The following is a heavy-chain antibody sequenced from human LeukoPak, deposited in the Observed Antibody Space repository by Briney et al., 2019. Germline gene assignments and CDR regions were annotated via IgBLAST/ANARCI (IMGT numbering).Heavy chain of an antibody. Sequence: SETLSLTCAVYGGSFSGYYWSWIRQPPGKGLEWIGEINHSGSTNYNPSLKSRVTISVDTSKNQFSLTLSSVTAADTAVYYCARGPLLDYDGGGYYYFDYWGQGTLVTVSS. CDR1: GGSFSGYY. J-gene: IGHJ4*02. CDR3: ARGPLLDYDGGGYYYFDY. CDR2: INHSGST. V-gene: IGHV4-34*01. D-gene: IGHD3-22*01.